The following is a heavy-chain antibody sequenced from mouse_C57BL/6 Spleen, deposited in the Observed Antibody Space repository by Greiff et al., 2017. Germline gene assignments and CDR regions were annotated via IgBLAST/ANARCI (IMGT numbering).Heavy chain of an antibody. Sequence: DVKLVESEGGLVQPGSSMKLSCTASGFTFSDYYMAWVRQVPEKGLEWVANINYDGSSTYYLDSLKSRFIISRDNAKNILYLQMSSLKSEETATYYCARAIITTPPARDYFDYWGQGTTLTVSS. J-gene: IGHJ2*01. CDR1: GFTFSDYY. CDR2: INYDGSST. D-gene: IGHD1-1*01. CDR3: ARAIITTPPARDYFDY. V-gene: IGHV5-16*01.